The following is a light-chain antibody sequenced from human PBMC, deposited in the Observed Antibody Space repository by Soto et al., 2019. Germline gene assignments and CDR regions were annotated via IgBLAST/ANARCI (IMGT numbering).Light chain of an antibody. V-gene: IGKV1-5*01. Sequence: DIQMTQSPSTLSASVGDRVSITCRASQAISDWLAWYQQKPGQVPELLIFDVSTLESGVPSRFSGSRSGTEFTLTISSLQPDDFATYFCQQYHNHSTFGHGTKVEVK. CDR3: QQYHNHST. CDR1: QAISDW. CDR2: DVS. J-gene: IGKJ1*01.